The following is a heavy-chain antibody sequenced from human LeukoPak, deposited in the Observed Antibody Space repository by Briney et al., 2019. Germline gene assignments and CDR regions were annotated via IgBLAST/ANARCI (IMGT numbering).Heavy chain of an antibody. V-gene: IGHV4-39*07. D-gene: IGHD6-13*01. J-gene: IGHJ4*02. Sequence: SETLSLTCTVSGDSISGSSYYWGWVRQPPGKGLEWIASIYYSGSTYYNPSLKRRVTISVDTSKNQFSLKLSSVTAADTAVYYCASNGDLAAAGYIDYWGQGTLVTVSS. CDR2: IYYSGST. CDR1: GDSISGSSYY. CDR3: ASNGDLAAAGYIDY.